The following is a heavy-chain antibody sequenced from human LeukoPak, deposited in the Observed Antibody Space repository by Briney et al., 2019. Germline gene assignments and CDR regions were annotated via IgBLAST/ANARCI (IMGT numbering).Heavy chain of an antibody. CDR2: IHYSGST. J-gene: IGHJ6*03. CDR1: GGSISSYY. V-gene: IGHV4-59*01. CDR3: ARVEEGYGSGRRENYYYYYMDV. D-gene: IGHD3-10*01. Sequence: SETLSLTCTVSGGSISSYYWSWIRQPPGKGLEWIGYIHYSGSTNYNPSLKSRVTISVDTSKNQFSLKLSSVTAADTAVYYCARVEEGYGSGRRENYYYYYMDVWGKGTTVTISS.